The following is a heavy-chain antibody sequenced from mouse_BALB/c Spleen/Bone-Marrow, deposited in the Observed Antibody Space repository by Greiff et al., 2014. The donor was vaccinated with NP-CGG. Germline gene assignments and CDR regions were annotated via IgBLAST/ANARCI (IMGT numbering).Heavy chain of an antibody. V-gene: IGHV14-3*02. D-gene: IGHD1-1*01. CDR3: ASYYYGSSGFAY. CDR1: GFNIKDTY. Sequence: VQLQQSGAELVKPGASVKLSCTASGFNIKDTYMHWVKQRPEQGLEWIGRIDPAHGNTKYDPKFQGKATITADTSSNTAYLQLSSLTSEDTAVYDCASYYYGSSGFAYWGQGTLVTVSA. J-gene: IGHJ3*01. CDR2: IDPAHGNT.